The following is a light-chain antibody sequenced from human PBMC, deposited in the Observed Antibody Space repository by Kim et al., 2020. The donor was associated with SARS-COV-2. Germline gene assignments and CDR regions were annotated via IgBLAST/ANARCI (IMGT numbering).Light chain of an antibody. CDR3: QQFHNWPLYS. J-gene: IGKJ2*03. Sequence: VSPGDRATLSCRASQSLSSNLAWYQQKPGQAPRLLIYGASTRAPGIPARFSGSGSGTEFTLTISSLQSEDFAVYYCQQFHNWPLYSFGQGTKLEI. CDR2: GAS. CDR1: QSLSSN. V-gene: IGKV3-15*01.